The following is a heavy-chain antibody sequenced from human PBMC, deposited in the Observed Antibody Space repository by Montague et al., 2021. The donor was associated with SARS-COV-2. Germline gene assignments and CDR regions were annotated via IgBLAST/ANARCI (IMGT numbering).Heavy chain of an antibody. CDR2: IYYTGNT. Sequence: SETLSLTCTVSGGSLSTYYWSWIRQPPGKGLECIGYIYYTGNTNYNPSFKSRVTISVDTSKNQFSLKLGSVTAADTAVYYCARFFGPYYYGLDVWGQGTTVTVSS. V-gene: IGHV4-59*13. D-gene: IGHD3-10*01. CDR3: ARFFGPYYYGLDV. J-gene: IGHJ6*02. CDR1: GGSLSTYY.